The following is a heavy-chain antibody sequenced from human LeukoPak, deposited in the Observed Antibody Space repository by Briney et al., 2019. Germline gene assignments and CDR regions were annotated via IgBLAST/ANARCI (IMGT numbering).Heavy chain of an antibody. D-gene: IGHD3-22*01. Sequence: GGSLRLSCAASGFTFDDYAMHWVRQAPGKGLEWASLISGDGGSTYYADSVKGRFTISRDNSKNSLYLQMNSLRTEDTALYYCAKAQYYYDSSGYLFDYWGQGTLVTVSS. CDR3: AKAQYYYDSSGYLFDY. CDR1: GFTFDDYA. J-gene: IGHJ4*02. V-gene: IGHV3-43*02. CDR2: ISGDGGST.